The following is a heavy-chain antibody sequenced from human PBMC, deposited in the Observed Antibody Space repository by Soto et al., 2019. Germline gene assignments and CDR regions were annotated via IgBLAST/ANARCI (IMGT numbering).Heavy chain of an antibody. CDR3: AIVPASKYRSYFDL. CDR1: GVTGSTNY. CDR2: IYSGGST. Sequence: PGGSAKLSCAASGVTGSTNYMSWVRQAPGKGLEWVSVIYSGGSTYHADSVKGRFTISRHNSKNTLYLQMNSLRAEDTAVYYCAIVPASKYRSYFDLWGRCSLGTVSS. J-gene: IGHJ2*01. D-gene: IGHD2-2*01. V-gene: IGHV3-53*01.